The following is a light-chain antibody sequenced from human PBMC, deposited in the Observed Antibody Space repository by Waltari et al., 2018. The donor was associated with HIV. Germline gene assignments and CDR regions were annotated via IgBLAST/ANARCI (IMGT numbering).Light chain of an antibody. CDR3: QHYSSYLCT. J-gene: IGKJ2*02. CDR1: QNISIG. V-gene: IGKV1-5*03. CDR2: KAS. Sequence: DIQLTQSPASLSASVGDRVTITCRASQNISIGLAWYQQKPGKAPKLLIYKASTLKSGVPSRFSGSGSGTGFTLTISSLQPDDFATYYCQHYSSYLCTFGQGTKLEIK.